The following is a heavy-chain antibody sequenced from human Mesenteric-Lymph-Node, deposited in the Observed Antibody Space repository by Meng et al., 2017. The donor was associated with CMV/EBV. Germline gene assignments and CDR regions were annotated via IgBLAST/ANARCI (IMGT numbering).Heavy chain of an antibody. D-gene: IGHD6-13*01. Sequence: GESLKISCAASGFTFSTYWMNWVRQAPGKGLEWVAVISNDGTVKHYAESVEGRFTISRDNSKNTLYLQMNSLRAEDTAVYYCASIFLGAAAGDYWGQGTLVTVSS. CDR2: ISNDGTVK. CDR1: GFTFSTYW. J-gene: IGHJ4*02. V-gene: IGHV3-30*03. CDR3: ASIFLGAAAGDY.